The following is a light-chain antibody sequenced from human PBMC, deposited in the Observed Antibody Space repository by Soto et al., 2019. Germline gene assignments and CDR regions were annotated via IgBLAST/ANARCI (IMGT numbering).Light chain of an antibody. Sequence: QSALTQPASVSGSPGQSITISCTGTTSDVGGYKYVSWYQQHPGKAPKLLIYEVSNRPAGVSNRFSGSKSGNTASLTISGLQAADEADYYCSSYTSSSPYVFGPGTKVTVL. CDR3: SSYTSSSPYV. CDR2: EVS. CDR1: TSDVGGYKY. V-gene: IGLV2-14*01. J-gene: IGLJ1*01.